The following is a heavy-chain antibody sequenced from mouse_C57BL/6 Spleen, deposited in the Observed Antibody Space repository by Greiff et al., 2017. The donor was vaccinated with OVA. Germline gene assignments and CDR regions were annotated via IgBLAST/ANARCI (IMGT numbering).Heavy chain of an antibody. Sequence: QVQLQQPGAELVMPGASVKLSCKASGYTFTSYWMHWVKQRPGQGLEWIGEIDPSDSYTNYNQKFKGKSTLTVDKSSSTAYMQLSSLTSEDSAVYYCARSGRLRDFDYWGQGTLVTVSA. V-gene: IGHV1-69*01. CDR1: GYTFTSYW. J-gene: IGHJ3*01. D-gene: IGHD1-1*01. CDR3: ARSGRLRDFDY. CDR2: IDPSDSYT.